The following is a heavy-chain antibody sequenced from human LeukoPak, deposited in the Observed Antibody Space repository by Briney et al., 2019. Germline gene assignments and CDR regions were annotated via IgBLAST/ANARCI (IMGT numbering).Heavy chain of an antibody. D-gene: IGHD6-13*01. V-gene: IGHV3-9*01. CDR3: AKDIYGGIAAAGIFGTFDY. CDR1: GFPFIEYS. Sequence: PGGSLRLSCTASGFPFIEYSMNWVRQAPGKGLEWVSGISWNSGSIGYADSVKGRFTISRDNAKNSLYLQMNSLRAEDTALYYCAKDIYGGIAAAGIFGTFDYWGQGTLVTVSS. CDR2: ISWNSGSI. J-gene: IGHJ4*02.